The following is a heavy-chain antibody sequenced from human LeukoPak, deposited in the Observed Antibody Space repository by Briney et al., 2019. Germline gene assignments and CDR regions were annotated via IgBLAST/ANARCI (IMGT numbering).Heavy chain of an antibody. V-gene: IGHV4-34*01. Sequence: SETLSLTCAVYGGSFSGYYWSWIRQPPGKGLEWIGEINHSGSTNYNPSLKSRVTISVDTSKNQFSLKLSSVTAADTAVYYCQRGRDHGANFLDYWGQGTLVTVSS. CDR1: GGSFSGYY. D-gene: IGHD4-23*01. CDR3: QRGRDHGANFLDY. CDR2: INHSGST. J-gene: IGHJ4*02.